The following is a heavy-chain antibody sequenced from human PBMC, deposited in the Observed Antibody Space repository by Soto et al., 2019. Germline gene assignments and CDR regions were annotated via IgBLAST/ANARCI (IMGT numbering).Heavy chain of an antibody. V-gene: IGHV3-48*01. CDR1: GFTFSSYS. D-gene: IGHD2-15*01. CDR3: GRDIDG. CDR2: ISSSSSTK. J-gene: IGHJ4*02. Sequence: EVQVVESGGGLVQPGGSLRLSCAASGFTFSSYSMNWVRQAPGKGLEWVSYISSSSSTKFYADSVKGRFTISRDNARNSMYLQMSSLRAEATAVYYCGRDIDGGGQGTLVTVSS.